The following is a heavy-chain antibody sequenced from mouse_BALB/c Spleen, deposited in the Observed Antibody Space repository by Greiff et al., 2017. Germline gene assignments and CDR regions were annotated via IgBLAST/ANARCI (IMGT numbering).Heavy chain of an antibody. CDR1: GYSITSGYY. J-gene: IGHJ2*01. D-gene: IGHD2-14*01. CDR3: ARTLYYRYDDY. CDR2: ISYDGSN. V-gene: IGHV3-6*02. Sequence: DVQLVESGPGLVKPSQSLSLTCSVTGYSITSGYYWYWIRQFPGNKLEWMGYISYDGSNNSNPSLKHRISITRDTSKKQFFLKLNSVTTEDTATYYCARTLYYRYDDYWGQGTTLTVSS.